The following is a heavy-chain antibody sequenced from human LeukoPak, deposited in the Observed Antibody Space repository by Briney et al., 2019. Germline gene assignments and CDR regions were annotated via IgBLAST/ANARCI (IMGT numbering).Heavy chain of an antibody. Sequence: GGSLRLSCAASAFTVSSNYMSWVRQAPGRGLEWVSVIYGGGTTYFADSVKGRFTISRDNSKNTLYLQMNSLRVEDTAVYYCATGRPPNPSWAQGTLVTVSS. J-gene: IGHJ4*02. CDR2: IYGGGTT. V-gene: IGHV3-66*01. CDR1: AFTVSSNY. CDR3: ATGRPPNPS.